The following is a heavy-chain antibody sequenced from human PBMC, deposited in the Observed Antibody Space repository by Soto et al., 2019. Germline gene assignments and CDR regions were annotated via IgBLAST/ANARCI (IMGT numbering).Heavy chain of an antibody. CDR3: ARDGYCINTSCYFLPDV. J-gene: IGHJ6*02. V-gene: IGHV3-33*07. Sequence: VGSRRLGCAAGRLSFSSDGMYCVRQAPGKGLEWVAVIWYDGSNKYYVDSVKGRFSISRDNSKNTLYLQMNSLRAEDTAVYYCARDGYCINTSCYFLPDVWGQGT. CDR1: RLSFSSDG. CDR2: IWYDGSNK. D-gene: IGHD2-2*03.